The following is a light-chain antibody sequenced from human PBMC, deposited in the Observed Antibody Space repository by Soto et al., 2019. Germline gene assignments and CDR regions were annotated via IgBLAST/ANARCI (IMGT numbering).Light chain of an antibody. CDR3: QHYNSYSEA. Sequence: HTTQSPSPLSGSVGDRVTITCRASQTISSWLAWYQQKPGKAPKLLIYKASTLKSGVPSRFSGSGSGTEFTLTISSLQPDDFATYYCQHYNSYSEAFGQGTKVDIK. J-gene: IGKJ1*01. CDR1: QTISSW. V-gene: IGKV1-5*03. CDR2: KAS.